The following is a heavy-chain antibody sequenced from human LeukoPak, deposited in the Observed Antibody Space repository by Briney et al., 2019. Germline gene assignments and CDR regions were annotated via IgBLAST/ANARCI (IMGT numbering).Heavy chain of an antibody. CDR2: IYYSGST. CDR3: ARDRDYYGSGSLGYFDI. D-gene: IGHD3-10*01. Sequence: PSETLSLTCTVSGGSISSGDDYCSWIRQRPGKGLEWIGYIYYSGSTYYNPSLKSRVIMSVDTSKNQFSLKLTSVTAADTAVYFCARDRDYYGSGSLGYFDIWGQGTLVTVSS. CDR1: GGSISSGDDY. J-gene: IGHJ4*02. V-gene: IGHV4-31*03.